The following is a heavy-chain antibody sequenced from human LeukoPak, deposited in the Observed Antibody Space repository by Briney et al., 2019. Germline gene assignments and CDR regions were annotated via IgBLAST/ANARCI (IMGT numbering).Heavy chain of an antibody. CDR3: ARDINAGAAHYYDSSGYYY. CDR2: IIPIFGTA. Sequence: GASVKVSCKASGGTFSSYAISWVRQAPGQGLEWMGGIIPIFGTANYAQKFQGRVTITADESTSTAYMELSSLRSEDTAVYYCARDINAGAAHYYDSSGYYYWGQGTLVTVSS. CDR1: GGTFSSYA. V-gene: IGHV1-69*13. J-gene: IGHJ4*02. D-gene: IGHD3-22*01.